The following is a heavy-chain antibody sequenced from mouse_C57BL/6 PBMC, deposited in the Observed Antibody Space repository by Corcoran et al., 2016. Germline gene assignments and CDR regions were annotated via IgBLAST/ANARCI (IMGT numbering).Heavy chain of an antibody. CDR2: IYPGSGNT. Sequence: QVQLQQSGPELMKPGASVKISCKASGYSFTSYYIHWVKQRPGQGLEWIGWIYPGSGNTKYNEKFKGKATLTADTSSSTAYMQLSSLTSEDSAVYYCARWTAQATCSWFAYWGQGTLVTVSA. CDR1: GYSFTSYY. V-gene: IGHV1-66*01. D-gene: IGHD3-2*02. J-gene: IGHJ3*01. CDR3: ARWTAQATCSWFAY.